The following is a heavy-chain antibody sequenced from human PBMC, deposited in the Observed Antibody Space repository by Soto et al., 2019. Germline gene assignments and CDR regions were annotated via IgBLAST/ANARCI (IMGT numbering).Heavy chain of an antibody. V-gene: IGHV3-30*03. J-gene: IGHJ4*02. D-gene: IGHD3-10*01. Sequence: GGSLRLSCTASGFDFRSYGIHWVRQAPGRGLEWVAAASYDGSETYYADSAKGRFTVSKEISKNTAFLQMNALRHEDTAVYFCVRDSGWPILNFDSWGQGTLVTVSS. CDR1: GFDFRSYG. CDR2: ASYDGSET. CDR3: VRDSGWPILNFDS.